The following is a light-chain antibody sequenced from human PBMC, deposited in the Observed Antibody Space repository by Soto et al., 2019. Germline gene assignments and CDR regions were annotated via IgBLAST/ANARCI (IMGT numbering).Light chain of an antibody. J-gene: IGLJ2*01. Sequence: QSALTQPASVSGSPGQSITISCTGTSSDVGGYNYVSWYQQHPGKAPKLMIYDVSNRPSGVSNSFSGSKSGNTASLTISGLQAEDEADYYCSSYTSSRTLVFGGGTKLTVL. CDR2: DVS. V-gene: IGLV2-14*01. CDR1: SSDVGGYNY. CDR3: SSYTSSRTLV.